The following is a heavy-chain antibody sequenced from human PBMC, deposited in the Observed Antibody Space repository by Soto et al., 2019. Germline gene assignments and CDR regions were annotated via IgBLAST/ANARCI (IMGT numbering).Heavy chain of an antibody. D-gene: IGHD5-18*01. CDR1: GGSFSGYY. J-gene: IGHJ4*02. V-gene: IGHV4-34*01. CDR3: ARQGYSYAPDY. CDR2: INHSGST. Sequence: ETLSLTCAVYGGSFSGYYWSWIRQPPGKGLEWIGEINHSGSTNYNPSLKSRVTISVDTSKNQFSLKLSSVTAADTAVYYCARQGYSYAPDYWGQGTLVTVSS.